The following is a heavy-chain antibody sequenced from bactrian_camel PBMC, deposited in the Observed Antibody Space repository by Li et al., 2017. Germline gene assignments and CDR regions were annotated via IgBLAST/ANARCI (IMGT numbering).Heavy chain of an antibody. V-gene: IGHV3S1*01. CDR1: DYKNRNFC. D-gene: IGHD6*01. J-gene: IGHJ4*01. Sequence: VQLVESGGGSVQTGGSLRLSCVFSDYKNRNFCMGWFRLAPGKKREAVAAIDDDGATYITPSLKDRFTVVRDNVKNTLYLQLNNLKTEDTAKYYCAKDHVVNTVVAVSPANWGQGTQVTVS. CDR2: IDDDGAT. CDR3: AKDHVVNTVVAVSPAN.